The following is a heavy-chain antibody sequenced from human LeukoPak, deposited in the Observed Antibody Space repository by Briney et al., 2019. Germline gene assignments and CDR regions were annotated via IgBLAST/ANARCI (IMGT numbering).Heavy chain of an antibody. CDR3: ARVTYVDDMLYQYFDY. CDR2: IFHSGNS. D-gene: IGHD4-17*01. J-gene: IGHJ4*02. V-gene: IGHV4-38-2*01. CDR1: SYSISSGSY. Sequence: AETLSLTCAVSSYSISSGSYWGWIRQSPGKGLEWVGSIFHSGNSYYNPSLKSRLTMSVDTSKNQFSLKLTSVTAADTALYYCARVTYVDDMLYQYFDYWGQGILVTVSS.